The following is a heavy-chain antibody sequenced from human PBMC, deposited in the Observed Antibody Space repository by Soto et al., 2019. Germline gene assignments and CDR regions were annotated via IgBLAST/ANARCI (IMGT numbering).Heavy chain of an antibody. CDR1: GFTFTSSA. D-gene: IGHD2-15*01. CDR3: APCPSCSQPYSYRAIDV. Sequence: SVKVSCRTSGFTFTSSARQWVRQARGQRLEWIGWIVVGSDNTNYAQKFQERVTITRDWSTNRIYMDLIRLRSEDPAPYYCAPCPSCSQPYSYRAIDVWG. CDR2: IVVGSDNT. J-gene: IGHJ6*02. V-gene: IGHV1-58*02.